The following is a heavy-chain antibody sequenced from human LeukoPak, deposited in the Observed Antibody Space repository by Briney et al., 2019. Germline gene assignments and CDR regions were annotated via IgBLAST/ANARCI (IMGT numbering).Heavy chain of an antibody. V-gene: IGHV3-23*01. D-gene: IGHD6-19*01. CDR2: ISGSGGST. CDR1: GFTFSSYA. CDR3: AKNEVWPAVAGSNDY. Sequence: GGSLRLSCAASGFTFSSYAMSWVRQAPGKGLEWGSAISGSGGSTYYADAVKGRFTISRDNSKNTLYLQMNSLRAEDTAVYYCAKNEVWPAVAGSNDYWGQGTLVTVSS. J-gene: IGHJ4*02.